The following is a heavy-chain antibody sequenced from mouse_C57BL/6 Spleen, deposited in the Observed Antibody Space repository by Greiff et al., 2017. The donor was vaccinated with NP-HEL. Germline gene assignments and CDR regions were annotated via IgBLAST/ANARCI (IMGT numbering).Heavy chain of an antibody. CDR3: TRGFPAWGMDD. Sequence: EVKVEESGGGLVQPGGSMKLSCAASGFTFSDAWMDWVRQSPEKGLEWVAEISNKANNHASYYAVSVQGRFTISRDDYNSSVYLQMNSLRAEDTGIYYCTRGFPAWGMDDWGQGTSVTVSS. V-gene: IGHV6-6*01. D-gene: IGHD4-1*01. CDR1: GFTFSDAW. J-gene: IGHJ4*01. CDR2: ISNKANNHAS.